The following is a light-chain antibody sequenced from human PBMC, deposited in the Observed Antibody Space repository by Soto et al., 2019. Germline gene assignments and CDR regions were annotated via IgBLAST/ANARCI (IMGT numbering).Light chain of an antibody. CDR1: SSDVGGSNY. CDR3: CSYAGSYTYV. CDR2: VVS. Sequence: QSALTQPRSVSGSPGQSVTISCTGTSSDVGGSNYVSWYQQHPGKAPKLMIYVVSKRPSGVPDRFSGSKSGNTASLTISGLQADDEAEYYCCSYAGSYTYVFGTGTKLTVL. V-gene: IGLV2-11*01. J-gene: IGLJ1*01.